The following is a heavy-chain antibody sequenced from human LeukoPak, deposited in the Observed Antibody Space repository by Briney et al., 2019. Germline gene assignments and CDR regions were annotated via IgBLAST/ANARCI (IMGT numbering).Heavy chain of an antibody. CDR1: GYTFTRYG. J-gene: IGHJ3*02. Sequence: GASVKVSCKASGYTFTRYGITWVRQAPGQGLEWMGWISAYNGDTNYAQKLQGRVTMTTDRSTSTVYMELGCLRSDDTAVYYCARDRRYSSGWYYDSFDIWGQGTMVTVSS. D-gene: IGHD6-19*01. CDR2: ISAYNGDT. CDR3: ARDRRYSSGWYYDSFDI. V-gene: IGHV1-18*01.